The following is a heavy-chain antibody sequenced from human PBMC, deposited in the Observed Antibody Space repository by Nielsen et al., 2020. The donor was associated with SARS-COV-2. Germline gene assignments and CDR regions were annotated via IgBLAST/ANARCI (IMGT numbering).Heavy chain of an antibody. V-gene: IGHV1-2*04. D-gene: IGHD2-21*01. Sequence: ASVKVSCKASGGTFSSYAISWVRQAPGQGLEWMGWINPNSGGTNYAQKFQGWVTMTRDTSISTAYMELSRLRSDDTAVYYCARETHIVDSYYYYGMDVWGQGTTVTVSS. CDR1: GGTFSSYA. CDR3: ARETHIVDSYYYYGMDV. J-gene: IGHJ6*02. CDR2: INPNSGGT.